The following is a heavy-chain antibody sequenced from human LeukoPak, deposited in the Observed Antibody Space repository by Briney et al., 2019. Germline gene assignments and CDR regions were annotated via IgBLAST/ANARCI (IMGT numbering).Heavy chain of an antibody. D-gene: IGHD2-2*01. V-gene: IGHV1-2*02. CDR3: ASDVGDYCSSFNCYASNC. J-gene: IGHJ4*02. Sequence: GASVKVSCKASGYTFTADYMHWVRQAPGQGLEWMGWINPHSGGTNYAQKFQVRVTITRDTSISTAYMELSRLRSDDTAVSYCASDVGDYCSSFNCYASNCWGQGPLITVSS. CDR2: INPHSGGT. CDR1: GYTFTADY.